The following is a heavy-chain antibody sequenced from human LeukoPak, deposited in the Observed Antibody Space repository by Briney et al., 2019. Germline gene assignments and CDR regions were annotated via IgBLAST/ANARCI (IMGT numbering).Heavy chain of an antibody. J-gene: IGHJ5*02. CDR1: GDSVPGNSVA. CDR2: TYYRYKWYN. CDR3: ARESARNYLNSSHRGGKFDP. Sequence: SQTLSLPCAISGDSVPGNSVAWNWIRQSPSRGLEWLGRTYYRYKWYNDFALSVKSQITIKPDTSRHPFSLPLNSVTPEDTAMYYCARESARNYLNSSHRGGKFDPWGPGTLATVTS. V-gene: IGHV6-1*01. D-gene: IGHD1-14*01.